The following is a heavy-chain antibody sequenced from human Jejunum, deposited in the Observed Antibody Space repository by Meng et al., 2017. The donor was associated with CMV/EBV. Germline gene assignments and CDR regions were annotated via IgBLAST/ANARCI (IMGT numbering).Heavy chain of an antibody. J-gene: IGHJ4*02. V-gene: IGHV4-61*01. Sequence: TVSGGSVTSGNYYWNWIRQPPGEGLEWIGWIYYTGSSSYNPSLKSRATITLDTSKNQFSLKVTPVTAADTAVYYCARSTTGPGDYWGQGTLVTVSS. CDR1: GGSVTSGNYY. CDR3: ARSTTGPGDY. D-gene: IGHD1-1*01. CDR2: IYYTGSS.